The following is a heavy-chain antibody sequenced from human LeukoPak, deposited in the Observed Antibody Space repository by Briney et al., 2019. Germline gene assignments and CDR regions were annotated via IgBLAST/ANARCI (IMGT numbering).Heavy chain of an antibody. CDR3: AKLVGVGRVAGFFDY. CDR1: GFTFSSYS. J-gene: IGHJ4*02. V-gene: IGHV3-21*04. Sequence: GGSLRLSCAASGFTFSSYSMNWVRQAPGKGLEWVSSISSSSSYIYYADSVKGRFTISRDNSKNTLYLQMNSLRAEDTAVYYCAKLVGVGRVAGFFDYWGQGTLVTVSS. CDR2: ISSSSSYI. D-gene: IGHD6-19*01.